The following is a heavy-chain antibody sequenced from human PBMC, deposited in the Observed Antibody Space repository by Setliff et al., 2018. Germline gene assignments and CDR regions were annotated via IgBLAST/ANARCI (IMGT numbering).Heavy chain of an antibody. CDR1: GGTFSSYG. CDR3: AREGVDTRSSTDYRYYMDV. D-gene: IGHD2-15*01. CDR2: TIPIFGTT. J-gene: IGHJ6*03. V-gene: IGHV1-69*05. Sequence: SVKVSCKASGGTFSSYGISWVRPAPGQGLEWMGGTIPIFGTTNYAQKFQGRVTIITDESTSTAYMELSSLTSADTAVYYCAREGVDTRSSTDYRYYMDVWGQGTTVTVSS.